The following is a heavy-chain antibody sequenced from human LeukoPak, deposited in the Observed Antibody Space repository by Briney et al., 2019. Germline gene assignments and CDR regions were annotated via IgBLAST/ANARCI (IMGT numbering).Heavy chain of an antibody. CDR3: ARVGSGYYTWFDP. Sequence: SETLSLTCTVSGGSISSYYWSWIRQPPGKGLEWIGYIYYSGSTNYNPPLKSRVTISVDTSKNQFSLKLSSVTAADTAVYYCARVGSGYYTWFDPWGQGTLVTVSS. CDR2: IYYSGST. V-gene: IGHV4-59*01. CDR1: GGSISSYY. J-gene: IGHJ5*02. D-gene: IGHD3-3*01.